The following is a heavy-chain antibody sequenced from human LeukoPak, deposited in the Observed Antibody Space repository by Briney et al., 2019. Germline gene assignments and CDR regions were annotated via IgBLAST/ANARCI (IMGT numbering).Heavy chain of an antibody. CDR3: ARGGGYYFDY. Sequence: GGSLRLTCAASGFTFSDSYMNWIRQAPGKGLEWLSYISSSSSHASYADSVKGRFTISRDNAKNSLYLQMNSLRAEDTAVYYCARGGGYYFDYWGPGTLVTVSS. V-gene: IGHV3-11*06. J-gene: IGHJ4*02. CDR2: ISSSSSHA. CDR1: GFTFSDSY. D-gene: IGHD4-23*01.